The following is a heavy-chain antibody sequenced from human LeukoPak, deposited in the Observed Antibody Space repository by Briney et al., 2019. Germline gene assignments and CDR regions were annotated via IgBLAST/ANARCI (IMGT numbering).Heavy chain of an antibody. D-gene: IGHD6-13*01. J-gene: IGHJ6*03. CDR2: INAGNGNT. V-gene: IGHV1-3*01. CDR3: ATPSPRIAAAGTSRSYYYMDV. CDR1: GYTFTSYA. Sequence: ASVKVSCKASGYTFTSYAMHWVRQAPGQRLEWMGWINAGNGNTKYSQKFQGRVTITADESTSTAYMELSSLRSEDTAVYYCATPSPRIAAAGTSRSYYYMDVWGKGTTVTVSS.